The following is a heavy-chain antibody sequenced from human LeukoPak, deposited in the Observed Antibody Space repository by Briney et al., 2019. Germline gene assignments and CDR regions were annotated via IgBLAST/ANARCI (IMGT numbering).Heavy chain of an antibody. CDR3: ARVGYSSSWSPSDY. Sequence: GGSLRLSCAASGFTFSSYGMSWVRQAPGKGLEWVANIKDDGSGKYYVDSLKGRFTISRDKAKNSLYLQMNSLRAEDTAVYYCARVGYSSSWSPSDYWGQGALVTVSS. D-gene: IGHD6-13*01. CDR2: IKDDGSGK. V-gene: IGHV3-7*01. CDR1: GFTFSSYG. J-gene: IGHJ4*02.